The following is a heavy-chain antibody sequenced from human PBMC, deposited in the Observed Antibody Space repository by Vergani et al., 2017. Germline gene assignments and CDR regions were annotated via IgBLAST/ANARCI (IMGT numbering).Heavy chain of an antibody. CDR2: INPSGGHT. V-gene: IGHV1-46*03. J-gene: IGHJ4*02. CDR1: GYTFSNYY. Sequence: VQSGDEVKKPGASVKVSCTTSGYTFSNYYMHWVRQAPGQGLEWMGIINPSGGHTNYAQKFQGRVTMTRDTSTSTVYMELSSLRSEDTAIYYCARGDYGILTGYRYWGQGTLVTVSA. D-gene: IGHD3-9*01. CDR3: ARGDYGILTGYRY.